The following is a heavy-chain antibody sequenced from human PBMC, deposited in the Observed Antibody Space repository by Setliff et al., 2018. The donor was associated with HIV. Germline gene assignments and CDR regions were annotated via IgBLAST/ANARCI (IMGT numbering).Heavy chain of an antibody. CDR1: GYTFTSYY. Sequence: ASVKVSCKASGYTFTSYYMHWVRQAPGQGLEWMGIINPSGGSTSYAQKFQGRVTMTRDTSTSTVYMELSSLRSEDTAVYYCARDLYYYGSGGPNYYYYYGMDVWGQGTTVTVSS. CDR2: INPSGGST. J-gene: IGHJ6*02. D-gene: IGHD3-10*01. V-gene: IGHV1-46*01. CDR3: ARDLYYYGSGGPNYYYYYGMDV.